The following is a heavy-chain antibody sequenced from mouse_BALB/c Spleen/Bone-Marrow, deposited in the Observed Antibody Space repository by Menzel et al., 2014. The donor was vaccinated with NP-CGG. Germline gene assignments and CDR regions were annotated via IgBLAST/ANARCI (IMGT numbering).Heavy chain of an antibody. CDR1: GFTFXSYY. D-gene: IGHD2-14*01. CDR2: INSNGGST. Sequence: EVKLMESGGGLVKLGGSLKLSCAASGFTFXSYYMSWVRQTPEKRLELVAAINSNGGSTYYPDTVKGRFTISRDNAKNTLYLQMSSLKSEDTALYYCARQGYPYFDYWGQGTTLTVSS. CDR3: ARQGYPYFDY. V-gene: IGHV5-6-2*01. J-gene: IGHJ2*01.